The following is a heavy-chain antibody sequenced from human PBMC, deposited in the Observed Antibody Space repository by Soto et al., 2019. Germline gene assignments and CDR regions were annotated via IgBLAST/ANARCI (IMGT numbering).Heavy chain of an antibody. CDR3: ARGISSRYYFDY. V-gene: IGHV1-46*01. CDR1: GYTFTNCY. CDR2: INPSAGST. J-gene: IGHJ4*02. Sequence: ASVKVSCKASGYTFTNCYMHWVRQAPGQGLEWMGIINPSAGSTSYAQKFQGRVTMTRDTSTSTVYMNLSSLRSEDTAVYYCARGISSRYYFDYWGQGTLVTVSS.